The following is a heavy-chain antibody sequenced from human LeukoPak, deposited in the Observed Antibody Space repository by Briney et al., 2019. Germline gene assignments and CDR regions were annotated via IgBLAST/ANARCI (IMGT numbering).Heavy chain of an antibody. CDR1: KFSFSAYW. D-gene: IGHD2-8*02. V-gene: IGHV3-74*01. CDR3: ARVLTGSWDWFDP. CDR2: INSDGSRT. J-gene: IGHJ5*02. Sequence: QPGGSLRLSCAASKFSFSAYWMHWVRQAPGKGLVWVSRINSDGSRTNYADSVKGRFTISRDNAKNTLYLQMNSLRAEDTAVYYCARVLTGSWDWFDPWGQGTLVTVSS.